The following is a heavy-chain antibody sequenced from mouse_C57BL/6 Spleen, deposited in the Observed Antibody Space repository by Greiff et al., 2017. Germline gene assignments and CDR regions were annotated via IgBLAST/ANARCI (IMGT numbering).Heavy chain of an antibody. V-gene: IGHV1-64*01. J-gene: IGHJ2*01. CDR2: IHPNSGST. D-gene: IGHD2-2*01. CDR3: ARSTMVTTVDY. Sequence: QVQLQQSGAELVKPGASVKLSCKASGYTFTSYWMHWVKQRPGQGLEWIGMIHPNSGSTNYNEKFKSKATLTVDKSSSTAYMQLSSLTSEDSAVYYCARSTMVTTVDYWGQGTTLTVSS. CDR1: GYTFTSYW.